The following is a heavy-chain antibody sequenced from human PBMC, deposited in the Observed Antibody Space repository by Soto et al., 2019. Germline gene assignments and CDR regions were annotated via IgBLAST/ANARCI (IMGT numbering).Heavy chain of an antibody. Sequence: PSQSLSLTCAISGDSVSSNSAAWNWIRQSPARGLEWLGRTYYRSKWYNDYAVSVKSRITINPDTSKNQYSLQLNSVTPEDTAVYYCARAHGYSSGWYFFGYWGQGTLVTVSS. CDR1: GDSVSSNSAA. J-gene: IGHJ4*02. D-gene: IGHD6-19*01. CDR3: ARAHGYSSGWYFFGY. V-gene: IGHV6-1*01. CDR2: TYYRSKWYN.